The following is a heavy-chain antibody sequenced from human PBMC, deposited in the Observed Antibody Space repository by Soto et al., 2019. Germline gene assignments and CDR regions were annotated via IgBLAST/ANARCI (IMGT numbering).Heavy chain of an antibody. CDR1: GFTFSNSA. CDR2: ISGFGDDT. J-gene: IGHJ6*04. V-gene: IGHV3-23*01. D-gene: IGHD2-21*01. Sequence: GGSLRLSCTASGFTFSNSAMNWVRLAPRKGLEWVSAISGFGDDTYYADSVKGRFTISRDNSKNTLYLQLSALRAEDSAIYYCAKARCGDTCYYRMDFWGKGTTVTVSS. CDR3: AKARCGDTCYYRMDF.